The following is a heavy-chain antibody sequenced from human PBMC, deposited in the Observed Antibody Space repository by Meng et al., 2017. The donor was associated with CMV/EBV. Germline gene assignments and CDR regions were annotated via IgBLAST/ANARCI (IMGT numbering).Heavy chain of an antibody. D-gene: IGHD6-6*01. CDR2: IIPIFGTA. CDR3: ARSAWYSSSSGFLFDY. Sequence: SVKVSCKASGYTFTGYYMHWVRQAPGQGLEWMGWIIPIFGTANYAQKFQGRVTITTDESTSTAYMELSSLRSEDTAVYYCARSAWYSSSSGFLFDYWGQGTLVTVSS. J-gene: IGHJ4*02. CDR1: GYTFTGYY. V-gene: IGHV1-69*05.